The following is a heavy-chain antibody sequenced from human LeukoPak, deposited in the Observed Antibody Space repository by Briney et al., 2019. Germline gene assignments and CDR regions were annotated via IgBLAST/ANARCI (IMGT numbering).Heavy chain of an antibody. J-gene: IGHJ5*02. V-gene: IGHV4-34*01. Sequence: PSETLSLTCAVYGGSFSGFYWSWIRHVPGKGLEWIGSIYYSGSTYYNPSLKSRVTISVDTSKNQFSLKLSSVTAADTAVYYCARQFDPWGQGTLVTVSS. CDR2: IYYSGST. CDR3: ARQFDP. CDR1: GGSFSGFY.